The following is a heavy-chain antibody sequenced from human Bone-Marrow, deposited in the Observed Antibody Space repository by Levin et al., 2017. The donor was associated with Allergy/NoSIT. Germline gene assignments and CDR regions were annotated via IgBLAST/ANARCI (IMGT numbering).Heavy chain of an antibody. J-gene: IGHJ4*02. CDR2: ISPSGST. D-gene: IGHD3-10*01. CDR3: ARKVRRGSLDN. V-gene: IGHV4-61*02. CDR1: PGSISSGTVF. Sequence: SPGSISSGTVFWNWIRQSAAKGLEWIGRISPSGSTNYNPSLNSRVTISIDLSKSQFSLNLNSVTAADTAVYFCARKVRRGSLDNWGQGALVTVSS.